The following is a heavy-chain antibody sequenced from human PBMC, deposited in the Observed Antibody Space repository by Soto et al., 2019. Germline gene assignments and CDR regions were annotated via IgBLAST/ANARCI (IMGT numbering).Heavy chain of an antibody. Sequence: QVQLVESGGGEVQPGGSLRLSCAASGFTFSRHAIHWVRLTPGRGLEWVLAISRDGSYIYYTDSVKGRFTVSRDNYKNTVFVQMNRLIPDDTALYFCARTRNGGVADSFDSWGQGTRVTVSS. D-gene: IGHD3-3*01. CDR2: ISRDGSYI. V-gene: IGHV3-30*04. CDR1: GFTFSRHA. J-gene: IGHJ5*01. CDR3: ARTRNGGVADSFDS.